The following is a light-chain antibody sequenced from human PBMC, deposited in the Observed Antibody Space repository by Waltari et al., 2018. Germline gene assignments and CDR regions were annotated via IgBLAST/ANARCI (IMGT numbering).Light chain of an antibody. V-gene: IGKV1-5*01. Sequence: DIQMTQSPSTLSASVGDRVTITSRASQKINTYLAWYQHKPGKAPKLLIYRGSTLESGVPLRFSGSGSGTEFTLTISSLQPDDFATYYCQRYNSYSNTFGQGTKLEIK. J-gene: IGKJ2*01. CDR1: QKINTY. CDR3: QRYNSYSNT. CDR2: RGS.